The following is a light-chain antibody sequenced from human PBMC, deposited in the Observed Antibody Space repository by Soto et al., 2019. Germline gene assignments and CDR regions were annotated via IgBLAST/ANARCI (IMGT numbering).Light chain of an antibody. CDR3: CSYAGSHSLYV. CDR2: DVS. Sequence: QSALTQPRSVSGSPGQSVTISCTGTSSDVGGYNYVSWYQQHPGKAPKLMIYDVSKRPSGVPDRFFGSKSGNTASLTISGLQAEDEADYYCCSYAGSHSLYVFGTGTKLTVL. J-gene: IGLJ1*01. V-gene: IGLV2-11*01. CDR1: SSDVGGYNY.